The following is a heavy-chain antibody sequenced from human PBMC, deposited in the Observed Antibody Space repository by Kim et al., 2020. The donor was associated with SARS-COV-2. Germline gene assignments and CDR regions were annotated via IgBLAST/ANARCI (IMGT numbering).Heavy chain of an antibody. Sequence: SETLSLTCTVSGGSISSSSYYWGWIRQPPGKGLEWIGSIYYSGSTYYNPSLKSRVTISVDTSKNQFSLKLSSVTAADTAVYYCARQWSSSWYAPYYYGMDVWGQGTTVTVSS. V-gene: IGHV4-39*01. J-gene: IGHJ6*02. CDR3: ARQWSSSWYAPYYYGMDV. CDR1: GGSISSSSYY. CDR2: IYYSGST. D-gene: IGHD6-13*01.